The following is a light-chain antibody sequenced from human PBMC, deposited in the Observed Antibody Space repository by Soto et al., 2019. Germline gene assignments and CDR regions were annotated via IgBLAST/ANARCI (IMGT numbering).Light chain of an antibody. J-gene: IGKJ4*01. CDR1: QSLSNY. CDR3: QQFSSYPLT. V-gene: IGKV3-20*01. Sequence: EIMMTQSPATLSVSPGERATLSCRASQSLSNYLAWYQQKPGQAPRLLMYGASSRATGMPDRFSGGGSGTDFTLTISRLEPEDFAVYYCQQFSSYPLTFGGGTKVDIK. CDR2: GAS.